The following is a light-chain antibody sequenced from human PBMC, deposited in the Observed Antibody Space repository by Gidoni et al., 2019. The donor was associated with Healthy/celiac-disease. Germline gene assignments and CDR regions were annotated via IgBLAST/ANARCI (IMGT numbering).Light chain of an antibody. CDR2: SNN. CDR3: AAWDDSLSGDVV. J-gene: IGLJ2*01. CDR1: SSNIESNY. V-gene: IGLV1-47*02. Sequence: QSLLTQPPSASRTPGQRVTISCSGSSSNIESNYVYWSQQLPGTAPTLLIYSNNQRPSGVPDRFSGSKSGTSASLAISGLRSEDEADYYCAAWDDSLSGDVVFGGGTKLTVL.